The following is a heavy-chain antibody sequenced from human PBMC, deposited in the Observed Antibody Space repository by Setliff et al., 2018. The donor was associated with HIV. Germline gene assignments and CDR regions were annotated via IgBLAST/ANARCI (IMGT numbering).Heavy chain of an antibody. J-gene: IGHJ3*02. CDR3: ARSPNYYDSSGSNPNAFDI. V-gene: IGHV4-38-2*02. Sequence: SETLSLTCTVSGYSISSGYYWGWIRQPPGKGLEWIGSIYHSGSTYYNPSLKSRVTISVDTSRNQFSLKLSSVTAADTAVYYCARSPNYYDSSGSNPNAFDIWGQGTMVTVSS. CDR1: GYSISSGYY. CDR2: IYHSGST. D-gene: IGHD3-22*01.